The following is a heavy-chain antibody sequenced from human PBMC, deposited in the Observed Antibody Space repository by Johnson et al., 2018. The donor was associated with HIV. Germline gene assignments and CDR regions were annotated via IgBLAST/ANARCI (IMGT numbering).Heavy chain of an antibody. Sequence: VQLVESGGGLVQPGGSLRLSCAASGFAFSSFAVTWVRQAPGKGLEWVSAISGSGGSTYYADSVKGRFTISRDNSKKTLYLQMNSLRAEDTAVYYCAKGLRYLDWLGANDAFDIWGQGTMVTVSS. CDR3: AKGLRYLDWLGANDAFDI. J-gene: IGHJ3*02. D-gene: IGHD3-9*01. CDR1: GFAFSSFA. CDR2: ISGSGGST. V-gene: IGHV3-23*04.